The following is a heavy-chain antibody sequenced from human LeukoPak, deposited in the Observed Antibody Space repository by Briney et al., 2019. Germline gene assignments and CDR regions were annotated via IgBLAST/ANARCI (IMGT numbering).Heavy chain of an antibody. D-gene: IGHD3-16*01. CDR2: IYYGGST. J-gene: IGHJ3*02. Sequence: SETLSLTCTVSGGSISSYYWSWIRQPPGKGREGIGYIYYGGSTNYHPSLTSRVTISVDTSKNQFSLKLSSVTAADTAVYYCARDRTLDAFDIWGQGTMVTVSS. CDR1: GGSISSYY. V-gene: IGHV4-59*01. CDR3: ARDRTLDAFDI.